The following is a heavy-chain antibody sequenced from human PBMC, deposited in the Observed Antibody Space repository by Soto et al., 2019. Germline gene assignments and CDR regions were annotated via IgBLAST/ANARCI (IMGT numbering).Heavy chain of an antibody. CDR3: ARDRIAADGSHYYYGMDV. CDR1: GGTFSSYA. Sequence: VASVKVSCKASGGTFSSYAISWVRQAPGQGLEWMGGIIPIFGTANYAQKFQGRVTITADESTSTAYMELSSLRSEDTAVYYCARDRIAADGSHYYYGMDVWGQGTTVTVSS. D-gene: IGHD6-13*01. V-gene: IGHV1-69*13. J-gene: IGHJ6*02. CDR2: IIPIFGTA.